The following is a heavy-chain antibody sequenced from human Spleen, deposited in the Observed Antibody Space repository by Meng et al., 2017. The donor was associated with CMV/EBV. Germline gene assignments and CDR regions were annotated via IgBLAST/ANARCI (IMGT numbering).Heavy chain of an antibody. V-gene: IGHV4-61*01. D-gene: IGHD6-19*01. J-gene: IGHJ4*02. CDR3: MRGGGIGVAGY. CDR1: GGSVSSGSYY. CDR2: ISYIGST. Sequence: SETLSLTCTVSGGSVSSGSYYWSWLRQPPGKGLEWIGYISYIGSTNYNPSLKSRVTISVDTSKNQFSLKVSSVTAADTAIYYCMRGGGIGVAGYWGQGTLVTVSS.